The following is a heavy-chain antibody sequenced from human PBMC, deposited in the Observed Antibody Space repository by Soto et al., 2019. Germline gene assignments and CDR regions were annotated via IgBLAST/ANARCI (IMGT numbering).Heavy chain of an antibody. CDR2: INPNSGGT. V-gene: IGHV1-2*04. D-gene: IGHD3-10*01. CDR1: GYTFTGYY. J-gene: IGHJ6*02. Sequence: ASVKVSCNASGYTFTGYYMHWVRQAPGQGLEWMGWINPNSGGTNYAQKFQGWVTMTRDTSISTAYMELSRLRSDDTAVYYCARDLRGFGAGNYYYYGMDVWGQGTTVTVSS. CDR3: ARDLRGFGAGNYYYYGMDV.